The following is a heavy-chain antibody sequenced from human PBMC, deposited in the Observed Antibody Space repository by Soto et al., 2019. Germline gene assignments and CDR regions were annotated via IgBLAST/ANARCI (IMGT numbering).Heavy chain of an antibody. Sequence: QVQLVQSGAEVKKPGASVKVSCKASGYTFTSYGISWVRQAPGQGLEWMGWISAYNGNTNYAQKLQGRVTMTTATSTSTAYRERRSLRSDDTAVYYCARVGRYSGYDPLGYWGQGTLVTVSS. J-gene: IGHJ4*02. D-gene: IGHD5-12*01. CDR3: ARVGRYSGYDPLGY. CDR1: GYTFTSYG. CDR2: ISAYNGNT. V-gene: IGHV1-18*01.